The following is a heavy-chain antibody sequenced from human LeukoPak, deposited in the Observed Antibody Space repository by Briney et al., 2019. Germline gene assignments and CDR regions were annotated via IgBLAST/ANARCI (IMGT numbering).Heavy chain of an antibody. V-gene: IGHV3-23*01. D-gene: IGHD5-18*01. J-gene: IGHJ4*02. CDR2: ISGSGGST. CDR3: AKGERGYSYGYLDY. Sequence: GGSLRLSCAASGFTFSSYAMSWVRQAPAKGLEWVSAISGSGGSTYYADSVKGRFTISRDNSKNTLYLQMNSLRAEDTAVYYCAKGERGYSYGYLDYWGQGTLVTVSS. CDR1: GFTFSSYA.